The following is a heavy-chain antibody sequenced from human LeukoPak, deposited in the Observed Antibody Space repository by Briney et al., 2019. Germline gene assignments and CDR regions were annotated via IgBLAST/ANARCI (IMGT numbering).Heavy chain of an antibody. CDR3: ARDRDSATDSGY. CDR2: ISAYNGNT. J-gene: IGHJ4*02. D-gene: IGHD6-19*01. V-gene: IGHV1-18*03. CDR1: GYTFTSYG. Sequence: ASVKVSCKASGYTFTSYGISWVRQAPGQGLEWMGWISAYNGNTNYAQKLQGRVTMTTDTSTSTAYMELRSLRSDDMAMYYCARDRDSATDSGYWGQGTLVTVSS.